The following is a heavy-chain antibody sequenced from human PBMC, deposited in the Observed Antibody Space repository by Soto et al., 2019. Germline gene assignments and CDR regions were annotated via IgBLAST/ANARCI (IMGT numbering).Heavy chain of an antibody. J-gene: IGHJ3*02. CDR2: IYHTVNT. D-gene: IGHD2-15*01. V-gene: IGHV4-59*11. Sequence: LSLTCSVSGVAIGSHFWSLIRQAPGKGPELVGYIYHTVNTKYNPALKSRVTISMDTSKNQLSLQLSSVTAADTAVYYCARLQYTVVTALDIWGQGTMVTVSS. CDR1: GVAIGSHF. CDR3: ARLQYTVVTALDI.